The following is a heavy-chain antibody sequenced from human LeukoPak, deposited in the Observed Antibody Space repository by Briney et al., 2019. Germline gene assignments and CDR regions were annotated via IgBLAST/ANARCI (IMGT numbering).Heavy chain of an antibody. CDR1: GFTFSSYW. D-gene: IGHD4-17*01. CDR2: IKQDGSEK. J-gene: IGHJ4*02. Sequence: GGSLRLSCAASGFTFSSYWMSCVRQAPGKRLERVANIKQDGSEKYYVDSVKGRFTISRDNAKNSLYLQMNSLRAEDTAVYYCARDAYDYGDYGDYWGQGTLVTVSS. CDR3: ARDAYDYGDYGDY. V-gene: IGHV3-7*01.